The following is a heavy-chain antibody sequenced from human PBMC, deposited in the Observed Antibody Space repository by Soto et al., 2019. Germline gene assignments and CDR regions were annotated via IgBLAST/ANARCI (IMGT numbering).Heavy chain of an antibody. CDR3: ARGPYSSSSEVYFDY. D-gene: IGHD6-6*01. CDR2: IWYDGSNK. J-gene: IGHJ4*02. CDR1: GFTFSSYG. Sequence: QVQLVESGGGVVQPGRSLRLSCAASGFTFSSYGMHWVRQAPGKGLEWVAVIWYDGSNKYYADSVKGRFTISRDNSKNTLDLQMNSLRAEDTAVYYCARGPYSSSSEVYFDYWGQGTLVTVSS. V-gene: IGHV3-33*01.